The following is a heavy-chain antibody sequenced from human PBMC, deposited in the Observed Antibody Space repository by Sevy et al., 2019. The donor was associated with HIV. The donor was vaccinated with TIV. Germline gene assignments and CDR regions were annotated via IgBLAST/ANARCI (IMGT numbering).Heavy chain of an antibody. CDR1: GFTVGSNY. Sequence: GGSLRLSCAASGFTVGSNYMSWVRQAPGKGLEWVSIIYSGVTTSYAYSVKGRFTISRDNSKNTLYLQMNSLRAEDTAVYYCARVSVYYYDSSGYYTTGNAFDIWGQGTMVTVSS. V-gene: IGHV3-53*01. CDR2: IYSGVTT. D-gene: IGHD3-22*01. J-gene: IGHJ3*02. CDR3: ARVSVYYYDSSGYYTTGNAFDI.